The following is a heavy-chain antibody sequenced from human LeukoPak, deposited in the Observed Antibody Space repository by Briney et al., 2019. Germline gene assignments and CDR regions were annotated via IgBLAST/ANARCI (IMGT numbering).Heavy chain of an antibody. CDR3: ARDLVVFFGEPQENDAFDI. J-gene: IGHJ3*02. CDR1: GFTFSSYW. V-gene: IGHV3-7*01. CDR2: IKQDGSEK. Sequence: GSLRLSCAASGFTFSSYWMSWVRQAPGKGLEWVANIKQDGSEKYYVDSVKGRFTISRDNAKNSLYLQMNSLRAEDTAVYYCARDLVVFFGEPQENDAFDIWGQGTMVTVSS. D-gene: IGHD3-10*01.